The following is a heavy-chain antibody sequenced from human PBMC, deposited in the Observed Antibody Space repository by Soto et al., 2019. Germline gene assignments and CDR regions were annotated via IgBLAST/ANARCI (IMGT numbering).Heavy chain of an antibody. CDR2: ISPMVGIA. D-gene: IGHD1-26*01. CDR3: ARLASGSYDY. J-gene: IGHJ4*02. Sequence: QVQLVQSGAEVKKPGSSVRVSCKASGGTFSTYIISWVRQAPGQGLEWMGRISPMVGIAIYAQKFQGRIAITADKSTSIAYLEVTSLREEDTAVYYCARLASGSYDYWGQGTLITVSS. CDR1: GGTFSTYI. V-gene: IGHV1-69*02.